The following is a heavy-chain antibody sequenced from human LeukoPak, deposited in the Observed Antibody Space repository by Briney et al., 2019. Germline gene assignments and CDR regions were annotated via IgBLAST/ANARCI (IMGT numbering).Heavy chain of an antibody. D-gene: IGHD4-23*01. CDR2: IIPIFGTA. CDR3: ATDGGNWVNFDY. CDR1: GGTFSSYA. J-gene: IGHJ4*02. Sequence: ASVKVSCKASGGTFSSYAISWVRQAPGQGLEWMGWIIPIFGTANYAQKFQGRVTITADESTSTAYMELSSLRSEDTAVYYCATDGGNWVNFDYWGQGTLSPSPQ. V-gene: IGHV1-69*13.